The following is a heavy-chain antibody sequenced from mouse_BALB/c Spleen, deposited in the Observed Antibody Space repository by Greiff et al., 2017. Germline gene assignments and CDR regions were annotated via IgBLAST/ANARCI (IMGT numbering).Heavy chain of an antibody. CDR3: AREITAMDY. D-gene: IGHD2-4*01. CDR1: GYTFTSYY. V-gene: IGHV1S56*01. CDR2: IYPGNVNT. Sequence: VKLMESGPELVKPGASVRISCKASGYTFTSYYIHWVKQRPGQGLEWIGWIYPGNVNTKYNEKFKGKATLTADKSSSTAYMQLSSLTSEDSAVYFCAREITAMDYWGQGTSVTVSS. J-gene: IGHJ4*01.